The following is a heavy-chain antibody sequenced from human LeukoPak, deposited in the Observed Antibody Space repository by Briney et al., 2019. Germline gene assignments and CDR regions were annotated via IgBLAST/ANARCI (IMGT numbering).Heavy chain of an antibody. Sequence: LGGSLRLSCAASGFTFDEFGMTWVCQGPGKGLEWVAGINGNGDMTGYADSVKGRFTISRDNAKNSLFLQMNSLRAEDTAFYYCARGNRGGSYGGDSWGQGTLVTVSS. D-gene: IGHD3-16*01. CDR1: GFTFDEFG. J-gene: IGHJ4*02. CDR2: INGNGDMT. CDR3: ARGNRGGSYGGDS. V-gene: IGHV3-20*04.